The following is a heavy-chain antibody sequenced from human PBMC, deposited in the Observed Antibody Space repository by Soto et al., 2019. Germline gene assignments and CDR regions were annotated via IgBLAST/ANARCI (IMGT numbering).Heavy chain of an antibody. Sequence: GGSLRLSCAASGFTFSSYGMHWVRQAPGKGLEWVAVIWYDGSNKYYADSVKGRFTISRDNSKNTLYLQMNSLRAEDTAVYYCASTLIDSSSWYYFDYWGQGTLVTVSS. CDR3: ASTLIDSSSWYYFDY. V-gene: IGHV3-33*01. J-gene: IGHJ4*02. CDR1: GFTFSSYG. CDR2: IWYDGSNK. D-gene: IGHD6-13*01.